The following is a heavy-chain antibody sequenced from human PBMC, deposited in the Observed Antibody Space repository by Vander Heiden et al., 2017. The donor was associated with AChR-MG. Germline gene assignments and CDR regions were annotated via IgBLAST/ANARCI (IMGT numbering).Heavy chain of an antibody. CDR2: IWYDGSNK. Sequence: QVQLVESGGGVVQPGRSLRLSCAAPGFTFNSYGMHWVRQAPGKGLEWVAVIWYDGSNKYYADSVKGRFTISRDNSKNTLYLQMNSLRAEDTAVYYCAREYKYQLNCWGQGTLVTVSS. J-gene: IGHJ4*02. D-gene: IGHD2-2*01. CDR1: GFTFNSYG. V-gene: IGHV3-33*01. CDR3: AREYKYQLNC.